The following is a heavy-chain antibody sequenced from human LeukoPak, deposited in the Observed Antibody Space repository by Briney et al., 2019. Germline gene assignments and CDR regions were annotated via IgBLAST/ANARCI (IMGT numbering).Heavy chain of an antibody. CDR1: GFTSSNYW. J-gene: IGHJ4*02. Sequence: GGSLRLSCAASGFTSSNYWMSWVRQAPRKGLEWVANIKQDGSEKYYVDSVKGRFTISRDNAKNSLYLQMNSLRAEDTAVYYCARDRGSSGWYEFDYWGQGTLVTVSS. V-gene: IGHV3-7*01. CDR2: IKQDGSEK. D-gene: IGHD6-19*01. CDR3: ARDRGSSGWYEFDY.